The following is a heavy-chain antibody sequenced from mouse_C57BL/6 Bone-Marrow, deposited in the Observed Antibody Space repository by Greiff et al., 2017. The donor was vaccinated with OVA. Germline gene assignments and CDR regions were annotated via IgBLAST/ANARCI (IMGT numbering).Heavy chain of an antibody. CDR1: GYAFSSYW. D-gene: IGHD1-1*01. CDR2: IYPGDGDT. CDR3: ARSYYYGSHDV. J-gene: IGHJ1*03. Sequence: VKLVESGAELVKPGASVKISCKASGYAFSSYWMNWVKQRPGKGLEWIGQIYPGDGDTNYNGKFKGKATLTADKSSSTAYMQLSSLTSEDSAVYFCARSYYYGSHDVWGTGTTVTVSS. V-gene: IGHV1-80*01.